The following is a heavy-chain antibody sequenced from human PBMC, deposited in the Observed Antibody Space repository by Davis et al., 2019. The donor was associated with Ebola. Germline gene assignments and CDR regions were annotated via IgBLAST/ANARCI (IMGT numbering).Heavy chain of an antibody. J-gene: IGHJ4*02. CDR3: ARGGYCSGGSCYYFDY. CDR2: MNPNSGNT. Sequence: ASVKVSCKASGYTFTGYYMHWVRQAPGQGLEWMAWMNPNSGNTGYAQKFQGRVTMTRDTSISTAYMELSRLRSDDTVVYYCARGGYCSGGSCYYFDYWGQGTLVTVSS. D-gene: IGHD2-15*01. V-gene: IGHV1-2*02. CDR1: GYTFTGYY.